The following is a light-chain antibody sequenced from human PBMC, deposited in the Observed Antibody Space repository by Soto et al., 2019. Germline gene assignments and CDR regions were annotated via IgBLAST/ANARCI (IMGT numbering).Light chain of an antibody. V-gene: IGLV2-14*01. CDR2: DVS. CDR3: ASYTTSSTYV. CDR1: SSVVGGYSY. Sequence: QSALTQPASVSGAPGQSIAISCTGNSSVVGGYSYVSWYQQQPGKAPKLVISDVSNRPSGVSDRFSGSKSGNTASLTISGLQTEDEADYYCASYTTSSTYVFGTGTKVTVL. J-gene: IGLJ1*01.